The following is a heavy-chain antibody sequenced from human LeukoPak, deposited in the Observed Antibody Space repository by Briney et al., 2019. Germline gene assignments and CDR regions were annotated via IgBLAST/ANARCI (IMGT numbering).Heavy chain of an antibody. CDR3: AKDSSSWSSFDY. J-gene: IGHJ4*02. CDR2: ISSGGSTI. CDR1: GFTFSDYY. D-gene: IGHD6-13*01. Sequence: GGSLRLSCAVSGFTFSDYYMSWICQAPGKGLEWVSYISSGGSTISHADSVKGRFTISRDNAENSLYLQMNSLRAEDTAVYYCAKDSSSWSSFDYWGQGTLVTVSS. V-gene: IGHV3-11*01.